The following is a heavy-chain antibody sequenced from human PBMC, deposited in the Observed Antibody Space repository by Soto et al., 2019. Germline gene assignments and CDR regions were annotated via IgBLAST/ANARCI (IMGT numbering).Heavy chain of an antibody. CDR2: ISGSGGST. CDR1: GFTFSSYA. J-gene: IGHJ5*02. V-gene: IGHV3-23*01. CDR3: AKEDGGDIVVVVAERNYNWFDP. Sequence: GGSLRLSCAASGFTFSSYAMSWVRQAPGKGLEWVSAISGSGGSTYYADSVKGRFTISRDNSKNTLYLQMNSLRAEDTAVYYCAKEDGGDIVVVVAERNYNWFDPWGQGTLVTVSS. D-gene: IGHD2-15*01.